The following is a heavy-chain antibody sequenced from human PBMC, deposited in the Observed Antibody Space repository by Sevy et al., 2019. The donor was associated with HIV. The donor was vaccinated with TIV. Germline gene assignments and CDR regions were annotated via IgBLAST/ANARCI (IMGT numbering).Heavy chain of an antibody. D-gene: IGHD5-12*01. CDR3: TRGLATADTPEYYFDY. J-gene: IGHJ4*02. Sequence: GGSLRLSCTTSGFSFDDYAMSWFSQAPGKGLEWVAFITRNSYEAYGGTTDYAASVKGRFIISRDDSKSVAYLQMNSLKTDDTAVYYCTRGLATADTPEYYFDYWGQGTLVTVSS. CDR1: GFSFDDYA. V-gene: IGHV3-49*03. CDR2: ITRNSYEAYGGTT.